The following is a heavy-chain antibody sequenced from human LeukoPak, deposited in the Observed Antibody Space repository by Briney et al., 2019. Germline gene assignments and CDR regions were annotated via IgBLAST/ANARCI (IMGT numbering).Heavy chain of an antibody. CDR2: ISYDGSNK. V-gene: IGHV3-30*03. J-gene: IGHJ4*02. CDR3: ARDEGRDGYNGAYFDY. CDR1: GFTFSSYG. Sequence: GGSLRLSCAASGFTFSSYGMHWVRQAPGKGLEWVAVISYDGSNKYYADSVKGRFTISRDNSKNTLYLQMNSLRAEDTAVYYCARDEGRDGYNGAYFDYWGQGTLVTVSS. D-gene: IGHD5-24*01.